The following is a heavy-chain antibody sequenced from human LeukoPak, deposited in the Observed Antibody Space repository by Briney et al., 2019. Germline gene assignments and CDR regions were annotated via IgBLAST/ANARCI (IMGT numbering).Heavy chain of an antibody. CDR3: AKEMKPRMHFDY. V-gene: IGHV3-33*06. Sequence: PGRSLRLSCAASGFTFSSYGMHWVRQAPGKGLEWVAVIWYDGSNKYYADSVKGRFTISRDNSKNTLYLQMNSLRAEDTAVYYCAKEMKPRMHFDYWGQGTLVTVSS. CDR1: GFTFSSYG. CDR2: IWYDGSNK. D-gene: IGHD1-14*01. J-gene: IGHJ4*02.